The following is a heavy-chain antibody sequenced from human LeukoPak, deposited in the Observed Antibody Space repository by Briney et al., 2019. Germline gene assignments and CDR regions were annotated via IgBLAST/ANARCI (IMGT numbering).Heavy chain of an antibody. Sequence: GGSLRLSCAASGFTFSSYAMSWVRQAPGKGLEWVSAISGSGGSTYYADSVKGRFTISRDNSKNTLYLQMNSLRAEDTGVYYCAKGIVATIPPLYFDYWGQGTLVTVSS. D-gene: IGHD5-12*01. V-gene: IGHV3-23*01. CDR2: ISGSGGST. J-gene: IGHJ4*02. CDR3: AKGIVATIPPLYFDY. CDR1: GFTFSSYA.